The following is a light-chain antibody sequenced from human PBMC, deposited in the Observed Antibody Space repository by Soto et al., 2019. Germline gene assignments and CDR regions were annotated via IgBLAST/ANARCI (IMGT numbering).Light chain of an antibody. V-gene: IGLV2-23*02. CDR3: CSYAGSPWV. CDR1: SSDVGSYNL. J-gene: IGLJ3*02. CDR2: EVS. Sequence: QPVLTQPASVSGSPGQSITISCTGTSSDVGSYNLVSWYQQHPGKAPKLMIYEVSKRPSGVSNRFSGSKSGNTASLTISGLQAEDEADYYCCSYAGSPWVFGGGTKLTVL.